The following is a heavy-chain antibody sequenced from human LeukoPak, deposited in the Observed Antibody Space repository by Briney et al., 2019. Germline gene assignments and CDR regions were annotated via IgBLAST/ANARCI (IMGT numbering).Heavy chain of an antibody. Sequence: SETLSLTCAVSGGSISSSNWWSWVRQPPGKGLEWIGEIYHSGSTNYNPSLKSRVAISEDKSKNQFSLKLSSVTAADTAVYYCARIMGRGYCSSTSCRGDWFDPWGQGTLVTVSS. CDR1: GGSISSSNW. CDR2: IYHSGST. V-gene: IGHV4-4*02. J-gene: IGHJ5*02. D-gene: IGHD2-2*01. CDR3: ARIMGRGYCSSTSCRGDWFDP.